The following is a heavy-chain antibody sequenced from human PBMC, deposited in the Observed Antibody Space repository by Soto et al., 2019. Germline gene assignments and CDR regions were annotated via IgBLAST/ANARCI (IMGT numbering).Heavy chain of an antibody. CDR2: ISYDGSNK. D-gene: IGHD3-3*01. CDR1: GFTFSSYG. V-gene: IGHV3-30*18. CDR3: AKSPGNDFWSGYPPDY. J-gene: IGHJ4*02. Sequence: QVQLVESGGGVVQPGRSLRLSCAASGFTFSSYGMHWVRQAPGKGLEWVAVISYDGSNKYYADSVKGRFTISRDNSKNTLYLQMNSLRAEDTAVYYCAKSPGNDFWSGYPPDYWGQGTLVTVSS.